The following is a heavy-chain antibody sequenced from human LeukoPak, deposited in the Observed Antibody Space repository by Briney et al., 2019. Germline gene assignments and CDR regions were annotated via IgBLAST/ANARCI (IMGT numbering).Heavy chain of an antibody. J-gene: IGHJ4*02. CDR1: GYSISSGYY. Sequence: SETLSLTCTVSGYSISSGYYWGWIRQPPGKGLEWIGSIYHSGSTYYNPSLKSRVTISVDTSKNQFSLKLSSVTAADTAVYYCARGIYGSGSYYYYFDYWGQGTLVTVSS. V-gene: IGHV4-38-2*02. D-gene: IGHD3-10*01. CDR3: ARGIYGSGSYYYYFDY. CDR2: IYHSGST.